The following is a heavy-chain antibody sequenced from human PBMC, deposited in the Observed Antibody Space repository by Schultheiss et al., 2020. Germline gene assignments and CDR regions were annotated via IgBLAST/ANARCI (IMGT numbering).Heavy chain of an antibody. V-gene: IGHV4-30-2*01. CDR1: GGSISSGGYY. Sequence: SETLSLTCTVSGGSISSGGYYWSWFRQPPGKGLEWIGYIYHSGSTYYNPSLKSRVTISVDRSKNQFSLKLSSVTAADTAVYYCARQGTQGEYYYYGMDVWGQGTT. CDR2: IYHSGST. J-gene: IGHJ6*02. CDR3: ARQGTQGEYYYYGMDV. D-gene: IGHD1-1*01.